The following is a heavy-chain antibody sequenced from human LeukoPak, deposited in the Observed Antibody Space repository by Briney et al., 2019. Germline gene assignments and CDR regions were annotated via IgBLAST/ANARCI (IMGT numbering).Heavy chain of an antibody. J-gene: IGHJ3*02. V-gene: IGHV3-30-3*01. CDR1: GFTFSSYA. D-gene: IGHD3-22*01. CDR2: ISYDGSNK. Sequence: GGSLRLSCAASGFTFSSYAMHWVRQAPGKGLEWVAVISYDGSNKYYADSVKGRFTISRDNSKNTLYLQMNSLRAEDTAVYYCARPLYYYDSSGYWPDAFDIWGQGTMVTVSS. CDR3: ARPLYYYDSSGYWPDAFDI.